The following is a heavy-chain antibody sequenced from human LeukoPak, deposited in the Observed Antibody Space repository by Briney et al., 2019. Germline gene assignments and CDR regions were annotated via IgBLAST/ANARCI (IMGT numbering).Heavy chain of an antibody. D-gene: IGHD6-6*01. Sequence: GGSLRLSCAASEFTFSNYDLNWVRQAPGKGLEWVSYISSSGSTIYYADSVKGRFTISRDNAKNSLYLQMNSLRAEDTAVYYCARFRYSSSDPDYWGQGTLVTVSS. CDR1: EFTFSNYD. J-gene: IGHJ4*02. CDR3: ARFRYSSSDPDY. CDR2: ISSSGSTI. V-gene: IGHV3-48*03.